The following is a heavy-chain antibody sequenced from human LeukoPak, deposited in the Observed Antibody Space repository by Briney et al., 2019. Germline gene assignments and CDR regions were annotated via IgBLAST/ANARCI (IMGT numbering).Heavy chain of an antibody. J-gene: IGHJ6*02. CDR3: ATPSEGWSHYYYYGMDV. CDR2: MNPNSGNT. CDR1: GYTFTSYD. D-gene: IGHD2-8*01. Sequence: ASVKVSCKASGYTFTSYDINWVRQATGQGLEWMGWMNPNSGNTGYAQKFQGRVTMTRNTSISTAYMELSSLRSEDTAVYYCATPSEGWSHYYYYGMDVWGQGTTVTVSS. V-gene: IGHV1-8*01.